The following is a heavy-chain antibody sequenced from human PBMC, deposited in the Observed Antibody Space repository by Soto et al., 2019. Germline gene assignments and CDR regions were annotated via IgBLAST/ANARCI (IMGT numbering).Heavy chain of an antibody. V-gene: IGHV3-23*01. D-gene: IGHD3-10*01. CDR2: ISGSGGST. Sequence: EVQLLESGGGLVQPGGSLRLSCAASGFSFSGYGMSWVRQAPGKGLEWLSEISGSGGSTYYADSVKGRFTISRDNSKNTLYLQMNSLGAEDTAVYYCATDSAMLRGVPADYWGQGTLVTVSS. CDR1: GFSFSGYG. CDR3: ATDSAMLRGVPADY. J-gene: IGHJ4*02.